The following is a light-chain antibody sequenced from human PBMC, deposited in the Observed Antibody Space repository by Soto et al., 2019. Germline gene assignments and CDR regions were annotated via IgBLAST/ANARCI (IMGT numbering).Light chain of an antibody. V-gene: IGKV3-15*01. J-gene: IGKJ2*01. CDR1: QGISSE. CDR3: QQYYSWPPKT. Sequence: ETVMTQSPATLSVSPGERATLSCRASQGISSELAWYQQEPGQAPRLLIYGASARAKGTPVRFSGSGSGTEFTLTISSLQSEDFAVYYCQQYYSWPPKTFGQGTKLEI. CDR2: GAS.